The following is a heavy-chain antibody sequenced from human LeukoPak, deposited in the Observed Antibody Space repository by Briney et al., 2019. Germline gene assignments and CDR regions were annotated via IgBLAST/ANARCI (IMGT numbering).Heavy chain of an antibody. Sequence: PGGSLRLSCAASGFTFSSYAMSWVRQAPGKGLEWVSAISGSGGSTYYADSVKGWFTISRDNSKNTLYLQMNSLRAEDTAVYYCAKTPTDDRLRNWFDPWGQGTLVTVSS. V-gene: IGHV3-23*01. J-gene: IGHJ5*02. CDR2: ISGSGGST. CDR1: GFTFSSYA. CDR3: AKTPTDDRLRNWFDP.